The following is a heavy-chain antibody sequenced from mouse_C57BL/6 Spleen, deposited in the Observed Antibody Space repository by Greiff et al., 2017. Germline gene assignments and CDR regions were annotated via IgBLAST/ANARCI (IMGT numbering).Heavy chain of an antibody. J-gene: IGHJ4*01. V-gene: IGHV3-6*01. Sequence: EVQLQESGPGLVKPSPSLSLSCSVTGYSITSCYFWNWIRQIPGNILECVGYISYDGSNNYNPSLKNRTAITRDTSENQFFLKLNSVTTEDAATYYGASDSNYDYYAMDYWGKGTTVTVAS. D-gene: IGHD2-5*01. CDR3: ASDSNYDYYAMDY. CDR2: ISYDGSN. CDR1: GYSITSCYF.